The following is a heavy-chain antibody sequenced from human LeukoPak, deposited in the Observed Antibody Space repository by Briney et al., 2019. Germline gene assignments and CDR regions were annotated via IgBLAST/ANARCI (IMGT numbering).Heavy chain of an antibody. J-gene: IGHJ4*02. D-gene: IGHD4-11*01. CDR3: ARSVPDYTRFDY. Sequence: GGSLRLSCAASGFTFSSYAMSWVRQAPGKGLEWVSAISGSGDGTYYGDSVKGRFTISRDNSKNTLYLQMNSLRAENTAVYYCARSVPDYTRFDYWGQGALVTVSP. V-gene: IGHV3-23*01. CDR2: ISGSGDGT. CDR1: GFTFSSYA.